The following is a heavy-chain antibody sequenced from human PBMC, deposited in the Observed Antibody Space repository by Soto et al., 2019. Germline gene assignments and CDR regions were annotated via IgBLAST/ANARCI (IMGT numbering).Heavy chain of an antibody. D-gene: IGHD2-2*01. J-gene: IGHJ3*02. CDR3: ARDPRGYCSSTSCYAGYAFDI. V-gene: IGHV3-66*01. CDR2: IYSGGST. CDR1: GFTVSSNY. Sequence: GGSLRLSCAASGFTVSSNYMSWVRQAPGKGLEWVSVIYSGGSTYYADSVKGRFTISRDNSKNTLYLQMNSPRAEDTAVYYCARDPRGYCSSTSCYAGYAFDIWGQGTMVTVSS.